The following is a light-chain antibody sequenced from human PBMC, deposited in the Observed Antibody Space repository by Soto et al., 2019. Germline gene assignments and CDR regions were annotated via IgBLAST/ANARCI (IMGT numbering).Light chain of an antibody. CDR2: EVS. CDR1: SSDIGSYDL. V-gene: IGLV2-23*02. CDR3: CSYAGSSTNEV. J-gene: IGLJ1*01. Sequence: QSALTQPASVSGSPGQSITISCTGTSSDIGSYDLVSWYQQHPGKAPKLIIYEVSKRPSGVSNRFSGSKSGNTASLTISGLQAEDEADYYCCSYAGSSTNEVFGTGTKVTVL.